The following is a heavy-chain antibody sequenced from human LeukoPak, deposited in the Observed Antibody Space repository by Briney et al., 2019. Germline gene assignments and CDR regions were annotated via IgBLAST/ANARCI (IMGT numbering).Heavy chain of an antibody. CDR2: ISSSSSYV. V-gene: IGHV3-21*04. Sequence: GGSLRLSCAASGFTFSSYTMNWVRQAPGKGLEWVSSISSSSSYVYYADSLKGRFTISRDNAKNSLYLQMNSLRAEDTAVYYCAKDRFGYGSGSYYDYWGQGTLVTVSS. CDR3: AKDRFGYGSGSYYDY. J-gene: IGHJ4*02. D-gene: IGHD3-10*01. CDR1: GFTFSSYT.